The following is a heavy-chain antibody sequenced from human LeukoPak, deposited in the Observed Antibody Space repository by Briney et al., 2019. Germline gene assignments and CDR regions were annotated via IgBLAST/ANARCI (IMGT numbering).Heavy chain of an antibody. CDR1: GSTFSNYG. CDR3: ARHSGSGWQALGY. J-gene: IGHJ4*02. V-gene: IGHV1-18*04. D-gene: IGHD6-19*01. Sequence: ASVKVSCKASGSTFSNYGISWVRRAPGLGLEWMGWTSYNGNTNYAQKFQDRVTMTTDTSTTTAYMELRSLESDDTAVYYCARHSGSGWQALGYWGQGTPVTVSS. CDR2: TSYNGNT.